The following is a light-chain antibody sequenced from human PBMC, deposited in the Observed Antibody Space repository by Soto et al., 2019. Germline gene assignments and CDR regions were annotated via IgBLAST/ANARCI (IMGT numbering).Light chain of an antibody. V-gene: IGKV1-6*01. CDR3: LQDFSYPRT. Sequence: ANQLTQSPSSLSASVGDRVTITCRASQSISSSLNWYQQKPGKVPKLVIYAASSLQTGVPSRFSGSYSGTDFTLTIRRLQPEDFATYYCLQDFSYPRTFGQGNKVDIK. CDR2: AAS. J-gene: IGKJ1*01. CDR1: QSISSS.